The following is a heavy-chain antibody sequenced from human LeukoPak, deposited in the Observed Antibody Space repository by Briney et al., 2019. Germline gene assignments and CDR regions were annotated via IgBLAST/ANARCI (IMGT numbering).Heavy chain of an antibody. D-gene: IGHD2-15*01. CDR1: GGSISSYY. J-gene: IGHJ4*02. CDR2: IFYSGST. CDR3: ARGYCSGGSCPLDY. Sequence: PSETLSLTCTVSGGSISSYYWSWIRQPPGKGLEWIGYIFYSGSTNYNSSLKSRVTLSIDTSKNQFFLKLTSVTAADTAVYYCARGYCSGGSCPLDYWGQGTLITVSS. V-gene: IGHV4-59*01.